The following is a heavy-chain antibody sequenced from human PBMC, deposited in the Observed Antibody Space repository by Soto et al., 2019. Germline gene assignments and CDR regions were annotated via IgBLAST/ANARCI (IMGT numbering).Heavy chain of an antibody. J-gene: IGHJ4*02. D-gene: IGHD6-25*01. CDR3: ARDQRIAFDY. V-gene: IGHV1-3*01. CDR1: GYTFTSYA. CDR2: INAGNGNT. Sequence: VASVKVSCKASGYTFTSYAMSWVRQAPGQRLEWMGWINAGNGNTKYSEKFQGRVTITRDTSASTAYMELSSLRSEDTAVYYCARDQRIAFDYWGQGTLVTVSS.